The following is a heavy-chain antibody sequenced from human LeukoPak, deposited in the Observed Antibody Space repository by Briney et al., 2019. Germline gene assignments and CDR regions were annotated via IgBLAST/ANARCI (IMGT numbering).Heavy chain of an antibody. CDR2: IYSGGSK. V-gene: IGHV3-53*01. Sequence: GGSLTLSCAASGFTLRSNYMSWVRQAPGKGLEWVSVIYSGGSKYYTHSGMGRFTISRDSSKNTLYHQMNSLRDEETAVYYCARDGQWFSGSYYFWGQGTLVTVSS. J-gene: IGHJ4*02. D-gene: IGHD1-26*01. CDR1: GFTLRSNY. CDR3: ARDGQWFSGSYYF.